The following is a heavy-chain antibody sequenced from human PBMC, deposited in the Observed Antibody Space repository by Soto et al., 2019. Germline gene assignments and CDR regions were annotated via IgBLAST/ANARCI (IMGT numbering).Heavy chain of an antibody. Sequence: QVQLVQSGAAVRQPASSVKVSCKTSGGTFSSYAISWVRQAPGQGLEWMGGIVPIVDTSTYAQKFQGRVTITADESTSTVYMELSSLRSDDTAVYYCVRVVAIPGYPDNWGQGTLVTVS. V-gene: IGHV1-69*12. D-gene: IGHD5-12*01. CDR2: IVPIVDTS. CDR3: VRVVAIPGYPDN. J-gene: IGHJ4*02. CDR1: GGTFSSYA.